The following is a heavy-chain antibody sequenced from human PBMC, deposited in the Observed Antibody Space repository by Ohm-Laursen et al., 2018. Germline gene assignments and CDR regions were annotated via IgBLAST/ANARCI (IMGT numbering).Heavy chain of an antibody. CDR3: VKDAGGTYDY. CDR2: INWNSRFI. CDR1: GFTFDDYA. Sequence: SLRLSCSASGFTFDDYAMHWVRQAPGKGLEWVSSINWNSRFIGYADSVKGRFTISRDNGKNSLYLQMNSLRAEDTAVYYCVKDAGGTYDYWGQGTLVTVSS. J-gene: IGHJ4*02. V-gene: IGHV3-9*01.